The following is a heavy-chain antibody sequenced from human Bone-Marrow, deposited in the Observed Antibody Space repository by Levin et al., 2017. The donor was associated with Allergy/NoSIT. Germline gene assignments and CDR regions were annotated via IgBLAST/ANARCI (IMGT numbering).Heavy chain of an antibody. CDR3: VRGPPYGGRPDYFDY. D-gene: IGHD4-23*01. CDR1: GFTVTNYW. J-gene: IGHJ4*02. Sequence: HPGGSLRLSCAASGFTVTNYWMNWVRQAPRKGLECVASINYAGTEKYYVASVKGRFTISRDNADNSVSLQMSSLRVEDTAVYYCVRGPPYGGRPDYFDYWGQGTLVTVSS. CDR2: INYAGTEK. V-gene: IGHV3-7*01.